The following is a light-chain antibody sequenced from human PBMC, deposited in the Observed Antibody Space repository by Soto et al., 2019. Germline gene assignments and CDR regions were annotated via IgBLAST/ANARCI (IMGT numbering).Light chain of an antibody. Sequence: EIVLTQSPGTLSLSPGERATLSCRASQSVSKYLAWYQQKPGQAPGVLIYGASSRATGIPDRFSGSGSGTDFTLTISRLEPEDFAVYYCQHYSSSPWTFGQGTKVEIK. J-gene: IGKJ1*01. V-gene: IGKV3-20*01. CDR3: QHYSSSPWT. CDR1: QSVSKY. CDR2: GAS.